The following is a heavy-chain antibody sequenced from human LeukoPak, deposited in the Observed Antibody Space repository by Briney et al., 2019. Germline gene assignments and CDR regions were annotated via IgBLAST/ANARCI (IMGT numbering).Heavy chain of an antibody. D-gene: IGHD3-10*01. CDR2: IYYSGST. V-gene: IGHV4-59*01. J-gene: IGHJ4*02. Sequence: SETLSLTCTVSGGSISSYYWSWIRQPPGKGLEWIGYIYYSGSTNYNPSLKSRVTISVDTSKNQFSLKLSSVTAADTAVYYCARGGSTGTGYWGQGTLVTVSS. CDR1: GGSISSYY. CDR3: ARGGSTGTGY.